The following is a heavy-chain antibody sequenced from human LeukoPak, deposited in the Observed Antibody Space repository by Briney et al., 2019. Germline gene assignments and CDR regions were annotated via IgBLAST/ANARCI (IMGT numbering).Heavy chain of an antibody. D-gene: IGHD3-16*01. V-gene: IGHV1-2*02. J-gene: IGHJ4*02. CDR2: INPNSGGT. CDR1: GYTFTGYY. CDR3: AKGDDYVWGSWTLDY. Sequence: ASVKVSCKASGYTFTGYYMHWVRQAPGQGLEWMGWINPNSGGTNYAQKFQGRVTMTRDTSISTAYMELSRLRSDDTAVYYCAKGDDYVWGSWTLDYWGQGTLVTVSS.